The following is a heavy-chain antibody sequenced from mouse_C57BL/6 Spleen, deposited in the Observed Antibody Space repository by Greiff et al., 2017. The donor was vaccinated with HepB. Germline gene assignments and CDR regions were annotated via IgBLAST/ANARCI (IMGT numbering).Heavy chain of an antibody. D-gene: IGHD1-1*01. J-gene: IGHJ2*01. CDR2: IYPSDSET. V-gene: IGHV1-61*01. CDR3: ARAGDYYGSSF. CDR1: GYTFTSYW. Sequence: QVQLKQPGAELVRPGSSVKLSCKASGYTFTSYWMDWVKQRPGQGLEWIGNIYPSDSETHYNQKFKDKATLTVDKSSSTAYMQLSSLTSEDSAVYYCARAGDYYGSSFWGQGTTLTVSS.